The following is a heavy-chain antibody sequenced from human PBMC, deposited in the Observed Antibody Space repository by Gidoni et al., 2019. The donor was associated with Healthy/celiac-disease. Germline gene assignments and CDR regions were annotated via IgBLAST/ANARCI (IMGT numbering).Heavy chain of an antibody. J-gene: IGHJ5*02. CDR3: AKSRAVAGINWFDP. D-gene: IGHD6-19*01. Sequence: QVQLVQPGAEVKKPGSSVKVSCKASGGTFSSYAISWVRKAPGQGLEWMGGIIPIFGTANYAKKFQGRVTITADDSTITAYMELSSLRSEDTAVYYCAKSRAVAGINWFDPWGQGTLVTVSS. V-gene: IGHV1-69*01. CDR2: IIPIFGTA. CDR1: GGTFSSYA.